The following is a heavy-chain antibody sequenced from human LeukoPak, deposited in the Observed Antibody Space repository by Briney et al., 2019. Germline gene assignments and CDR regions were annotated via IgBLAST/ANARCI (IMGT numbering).Heavy chain of an antibody. CDR1: GFSFSPYS. Sequence: GGSLRLSCAASGFSFSPYSMNWLRQAPGKGLEWVSAISGSGGSTYYADSVKGRLTISRDNSKNTLYLQMNSLRAEDTAVYYCANPLPLIYGSGSYSPFDYWGQGTLVTVSS. D-gene: IGHD3-10*01. CDR2: ISGSGGST. J-gene: IGHJ4*02. CDR3: ANPLPLIYGSGSYSPFDY. V-gene: IGHV3-23*01.